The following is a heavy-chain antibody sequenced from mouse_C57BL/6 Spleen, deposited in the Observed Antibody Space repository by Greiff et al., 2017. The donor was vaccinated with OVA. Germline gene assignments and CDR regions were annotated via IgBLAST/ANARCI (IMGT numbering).Heavy chain of an antibody. Sequence: EVKLMESEGGLVQPGSSMKLSCTASGFTFSDYYMAWVRQVPEKGLEWVANINYDGSSTYYLDSLKSRFIISRDNAKNILYLQMSSLKSEDTATYYCAREGIYYGYDDYFDYWGQGTTLTVSS. CDR3: AREGIYYGYDDYFDY. J-gene: IGHJ2*01. V-gene: IGHV5-16*01. CDR2: INYDGSST. CDR1: GFTFSDYY. D-gene: IGHD2-2*01.